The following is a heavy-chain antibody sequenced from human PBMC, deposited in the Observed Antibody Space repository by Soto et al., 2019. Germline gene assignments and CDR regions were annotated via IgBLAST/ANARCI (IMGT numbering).Heavy chain of an antibody. Sequence: QVQLVQSGAEVKKPGASVKVSCKASGYTFTSYGISWVRQAPGQGLEWMGWISAYNGNTNYAQKLQGRVTMTTDTSTSTAYIELRSLRSDDTAVYYCARAILGYCSSTSCYGDWFDPWGQGTLVTVSS. CDR1: GYTFTSYG. J-gene: IGHJ5*02. CDR3: ARAILGYCSSTSCYGDWFDP. V-gene: IGHV1-18*01. CDR2: ISAYNGNT. D-gene: IGHD2-2*01.